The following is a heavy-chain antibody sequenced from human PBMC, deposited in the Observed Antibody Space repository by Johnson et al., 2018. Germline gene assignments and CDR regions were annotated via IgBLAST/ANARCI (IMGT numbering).Heavy chain of an antibody. CDR1: GFTFSSYA. D-gene: IGHD6-19*01. Sequence: VQLVESGGGLVQPGGSLRLSCAASGFTFSSYAMHWVRQAPGKGLEWVAVISYDGSNKYYADSVKGRFTISSDNSKNTLYLQMNSLRAEDTAVYYCARSAPVAGHYYYYYYMDVWGKGTTVTVAS. CDR3: ARSAPVAGHYYYYYYMDV. J-gene: IGHJ6*03. CDR2: ISYDGSNK. V-gene: IGHV3-30-3*01.